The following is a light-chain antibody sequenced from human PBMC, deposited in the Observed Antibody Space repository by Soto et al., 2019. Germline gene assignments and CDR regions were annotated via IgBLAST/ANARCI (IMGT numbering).Light chain of an antibody. CDR3: QQNINWPLFT. J-gene: IGKJ3*01. V-gene: IGKV3-15*01. Sequence: EIVRTQSPATLSVSQGPSLTLSCRARPSVSSNLAWYQQKPGQAPRLLIYGASTRATGIPARFSGSGSGTEFTLTTRSLQSEDFAVYYCQQNINWPLFTFGPGTKVDI. CDR1: PSVSSN. CDR2: GAS.